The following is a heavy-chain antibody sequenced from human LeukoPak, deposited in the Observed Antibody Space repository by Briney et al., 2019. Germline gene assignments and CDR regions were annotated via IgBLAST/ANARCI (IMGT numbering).Heavy chain of an antibody. CDR2: IIPIFGTA. V-gene: IGHV1-69*13. CDR3: ARQIFGVVITGYYYYMDV. Sequence: SVKVSCKASGGTFSSYAISWVRQAPGQGLEWMGGIIPIFGTANYAQKFQGRVTITADESTSTAYMELSSLRSEDTAVYYCARQIFGVVITGYYYYMDVWGKGTTVTVSS. D-gene: IGHD3-3*01. J-gene: IGHJ6*03. CDR1: GGTFSSYA.